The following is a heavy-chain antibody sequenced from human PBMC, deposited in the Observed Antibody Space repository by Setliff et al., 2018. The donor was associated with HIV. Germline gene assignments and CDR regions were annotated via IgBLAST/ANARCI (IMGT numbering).Heavy chain of an antibody. CDR1: GFTFNDYA. CDR3: VKNLYTEMWGEIFDS. D-gene: IGHD3-16*01. V-gene: IGHV3-33*06. CDR2: IWHDGSNQ. Sequence: GGSLRLSCAASGFTFNDYAMHWVRQAPGKGLEWVAVIWHDGSNQYYADSVKGRFTISRDNSRNTQYLQMNSLSVEDTAVYYCVKNLYTEMWGEIFDSWGRATLVTVSS. J-gene: IGHJ4*02.